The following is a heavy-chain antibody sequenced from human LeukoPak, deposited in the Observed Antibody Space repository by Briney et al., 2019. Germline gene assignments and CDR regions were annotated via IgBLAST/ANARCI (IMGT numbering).Heavy chain of an antibody. Sequence: EASVKVSCKASGGTFSSYAISWVRQAPGQGLEWMGGIITIFGTTNYAQKLQGRVTITADESTSTAYMELSSLRSEDTAVYYCALLATTVVTRFDYWGQGTLVTVSS. D-gene: IGHD4-23*01. CDR2: IITIFGTT. V-gene: IGHV1-69*13. CDR1: GGTFSSYA. CDR3: ALLATTVVTRFDY. J-gene: IGHJ4*02.